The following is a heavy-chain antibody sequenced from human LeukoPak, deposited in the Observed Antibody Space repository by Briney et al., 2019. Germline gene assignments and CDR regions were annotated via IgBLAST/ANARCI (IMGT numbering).Heavy chain of an antibody. D-gene: IGHD1-26*01. CDR1: GGSFSGYY. J-gene: IGHJ2*01. V-gene: IGHV4-34*01. CDR2: INHSGST. CDR3: ARGYSGSYSPYWYFDL. Sequence: PSETLSLTCAVYGGSFSGYYWSWIRQPPGKGLEWIGEINHSGSTNYNPSLKSRVTISVDTSKNQFSLELSSVTAADTAVYYCARGYSGSYSPYWYFDLWGRGTLVTVSS.